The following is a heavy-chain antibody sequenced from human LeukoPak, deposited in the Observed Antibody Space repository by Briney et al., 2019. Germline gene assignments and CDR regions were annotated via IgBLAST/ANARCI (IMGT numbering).Heavy chain of an antibody. CDR1: GFTFSSYG. D-gene: IGHD6-13*01. J-gene: IGHJ5*02. V-gene: IGHV3-23*01. CDR2: ISGSGGST. Sequence: PGGSLRLSCAASGFTFSSYGMSWVRQAPGKGLEWVSAISGSGGSTYYANSVKGRFTISRDNSKNTLYLQMNSLRAEDTAVYYCAKDLWYSSSFADQNWFDPWGQGTLVTVSS. CDR3: AKDLWYSSSFADQNWFDP.